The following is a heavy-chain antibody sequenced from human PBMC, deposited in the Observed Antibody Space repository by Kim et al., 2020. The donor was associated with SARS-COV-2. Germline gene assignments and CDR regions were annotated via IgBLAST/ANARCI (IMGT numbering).Heavy chain of an antibody. V-gene: IGHV1-46*01. D-gene: IGHD3-10*01. Sequence: ASVKVSCKASGYTFTSYYMHWVRQAPGQGLEWMGIINPCGGSTSYAQKFQGRVTMTRDTSTSTVYMELSSLRSEDTAVYYCARGDTHYYGSGSYYEDWFDPWGQGALVTVSS. CDR2: INPCGGST. J-gene: IGHJ5*02. CDR1: GYTFTSYY. CDR3: ARGDTHYYGSGSYYEDWFDP.